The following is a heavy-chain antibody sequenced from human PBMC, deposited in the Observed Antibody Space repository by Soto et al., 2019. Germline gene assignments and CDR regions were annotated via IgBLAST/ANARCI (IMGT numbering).Heavy chain of an antibody. Sequence: ASVKVSCKASGYTFPSYDSHWVRQATGQGLEWMGWMNPNSGHTGYAQKFQGRVTMTRNNSISTAYMELSSLKSEDPAVYYCAKRRGGVSTSSFRTRAPSSDYWGQGTPVTVSS. CDR1: GYTFPSYD. J-gene: IGHJ4*02. V-gene: IGHV1-8*01. CDR3: AKRRGGVSTSSFRTRAPSSDY. CDR2: MNPNSGHT. D-gene: IGHD2-2*01.